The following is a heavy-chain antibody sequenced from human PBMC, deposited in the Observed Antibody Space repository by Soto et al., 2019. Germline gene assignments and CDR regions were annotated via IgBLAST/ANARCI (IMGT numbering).Heavy chain of an antibody. CDR2: INAVNGNT. CDR1: GGTFSSYA. V-gene: IGHV1-3*01. Sequence: GASVKVSCKASGGTFSSYAISWVRQAPGQRLEWMGWINAVNGNTKYSQKFQGRVTITRDTSASTAYMELSSLRSEDTAVYYCARDLGYCSSTSCYDYYYYYMDVWGKGTTVTVSS. CDR3: ARDLGYCSSTSCYDYYYYYMDV. J-gene: IGHJ6*03. D-gene: IGHD2-2*01.